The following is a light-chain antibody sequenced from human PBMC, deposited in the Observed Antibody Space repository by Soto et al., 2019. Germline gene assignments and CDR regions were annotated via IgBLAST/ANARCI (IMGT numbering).Light chain of an antibody. V-gene: IGLV2-14*01. J-gene: IGLJ1*01. CDR3: NSYTSSGTGV. CDR1: SSDVGGYNY. CDR2: DVS. Sequence: QSALTQPASVSGSPGQSITISCTGTSSDVGGYNYVSWYQQHPGKAPKLMIYDVSNRPSGVSIRFSGSKSGNTASLTISGLQPEDEADYYCNSYTSSGTGVFGTGTKGTVL.